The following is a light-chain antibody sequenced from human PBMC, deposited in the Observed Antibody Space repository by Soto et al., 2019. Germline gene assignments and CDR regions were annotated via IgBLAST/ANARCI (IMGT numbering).Light chain of an antibody. CDR3: QQYTGPPTT. V-gene: IGKV3-20*01. CDR1: QSVIANY. J-gene: IGKJ5*01. Sequence: DIVLTQSPGTLSLSPGERATLSCRASQSVIANYLAWYQQKPGQAPRLLIYRASSRATGIPDRFSGTGSGTDFTLTITRLEPEDSAVYFCQQYTGPPTTFGQGTRLEI. CDR2: RAS.